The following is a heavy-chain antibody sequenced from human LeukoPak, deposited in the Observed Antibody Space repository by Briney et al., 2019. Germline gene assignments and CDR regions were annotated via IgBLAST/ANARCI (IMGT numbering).Heavy chain of an antibody. Sequence: SETLSHTCTVYGGSFSHNYWHWIRQPPGKGLEWIGEIHPSGTTTYNPSLESRVSISVDAPNNQFSLRVTSVTAADTAIYYCARGVDSAKVGYWGRGTLVTVFS. CDR2: IHPSGTT. J-gene: IGHJ4*02. CDR3: ARGVDSAKVGY. CDR1: GGSFSHNY. D-gene: IGHD3-3*01. V-gene: IGHV4-34*01.